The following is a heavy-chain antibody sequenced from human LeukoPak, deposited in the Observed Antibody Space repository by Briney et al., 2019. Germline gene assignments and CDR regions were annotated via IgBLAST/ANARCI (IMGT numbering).Heavy chain of an antibody. D-gene: IGHD2-15*01. V-gene: IGHV3-23*01. CDR2: ISVSGNT. J-gene: IGHJ4*02. CDR1: GFTLSSYA. Sequence: GGSLRLSCAASGFTLSSYAMSWVRQGPGKGLEWVSAISVSGNTYHADSVKGRFTISRDSSKNTLYLQMNSLRAEDAAVYYCAKAPVTTCSGAYCYPFDYWGQGTLVTVSS. CDR3: AKAPVTTCSGAYCYPFDY.